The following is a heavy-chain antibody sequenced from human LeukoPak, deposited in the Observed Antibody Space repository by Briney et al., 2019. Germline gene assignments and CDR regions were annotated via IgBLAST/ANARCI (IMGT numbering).Heavy chain of an antibody. J-gene: IGHJ4*02. CDR2: IYYSGST. CDR3: ATHSGDPDDY. D-gene: IGHD7-27*01. V-gene: IGHV4-39*01. CDR1: GGSVISRSYY. Sequence: PSETLSLTCTVSGGSVISRSYYWAWIRQPPGKGLEWIGNIYYSGSTYYNPSLKSRVAISIDTSKNQFSLTLSSVTAADTAVYYRATHSGDPDDYWGQGTLVTVSS.